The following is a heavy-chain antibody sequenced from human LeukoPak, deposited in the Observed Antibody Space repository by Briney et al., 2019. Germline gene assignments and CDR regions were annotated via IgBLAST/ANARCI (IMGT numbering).Heavy chain of an antibody. J-gene: IGHJ3*02. V-gene: IGHV1-8*01. Sequence: VASVKVSCKASGYTFTSYDINWVRQATGQGLEWMGWMNPNSGNTGYAQKFQGRVTMTRNTSISTAYMELSSLRSEDTAVYYCARTTLYSSSWWGPHDAFDIWGQGTMVTVSS. CDR3: ARTTLYSSSWWGPHDAFDI. D-gene: IGHD6-13*01. CDR1: GYTFTSYD. CDR2: MNPNSGNT.